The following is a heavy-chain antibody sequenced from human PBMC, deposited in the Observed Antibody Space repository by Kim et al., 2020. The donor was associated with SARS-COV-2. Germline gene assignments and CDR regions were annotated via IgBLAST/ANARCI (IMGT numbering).Heavy chain of an antibody. CDR1: GFTFSAYD. V-gene: IGHV3-48*02. Sequence: GGSLRLSCATSGFTFSAYDMNWVRQAPGKGLEWLSFITKSSTTIYYADSVKGRFTISRDNAKNSLYLQMNSLRDEDTAFYYCVRDRMGGEIDMWGQGAM. J-gene: IGHJ3*02. CDR2: ITKSSTTI. D-gene: IGHD2-21*01. CDR3: VRDRMGGEIDM.